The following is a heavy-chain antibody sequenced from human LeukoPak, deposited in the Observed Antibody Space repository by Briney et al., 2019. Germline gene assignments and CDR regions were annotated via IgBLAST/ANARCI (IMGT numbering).Heavy chain of an antibody. CDR3: ARSDSIGAPNCSGGSCSYYYYGMDV. CDR1: GGTFSSYA. J-gene: IGHJ6*02. Sequence: SVKVSCKASGGTFSSYAISWVRQAPGQGLEWMGGIIPIFGTANYAQKFQGRVTITADESTSTAYMELSSLRSEDTAVYYCARSDSIGAPNCSGGSCSYYYYGMDVWGQGTTVTVSS. CDR2: IIPIFGTA. D-gene: IGHD2-15*01. V-gene: IGHV1-69*01.